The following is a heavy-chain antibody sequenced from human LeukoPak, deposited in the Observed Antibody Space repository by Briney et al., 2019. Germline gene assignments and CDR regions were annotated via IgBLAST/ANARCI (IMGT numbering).Heavy chain of an antibody. CDR1: GYTFTGYY. CDR3: ARDGKGSSSWSFDY. V-gene: IGHV1-2*02. Sequence: ASVKVSCKASGYTFTGYYMHWVRQAPGQGLEGMGWINPNSGGTNYAQKFQGRVTMTRDTSISTAYMELSRLRSDDTAVYYCARDGKGSSSWSFDYWGQGTLVTVSS. CDR2: INPNSGGT. D-gene: IGHD6-13*01. J-gene: IGHJ4*02.